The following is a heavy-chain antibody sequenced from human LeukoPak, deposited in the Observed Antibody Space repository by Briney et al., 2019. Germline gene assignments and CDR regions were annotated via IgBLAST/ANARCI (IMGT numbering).Heavy chain of an antibody. J-gene: IGHJ4*02. CDR1: GFTFSSYA. V-gene: IGHV3-30-3*01. Sequence: GGSLRPSCAASGFTFSSYAWHWVGKAPGKGLGGVAVISYDGSNKYYADSVKGRFTISRDNSKNTLYLQMNSLRAEDTAVYYCAKAPMLRYDSSGYPYYFDYWGQGTLVTVSS. CDR3: AKAPMLRYDSSGYPYYFDY. CDR2: ISYDGSNK. D-gene: IGHD3-22*01.